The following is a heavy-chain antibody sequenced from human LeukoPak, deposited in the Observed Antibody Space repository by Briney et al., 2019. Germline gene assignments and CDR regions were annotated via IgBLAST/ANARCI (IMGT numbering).Heavy chain of an antibody. Sequence: ETLSLTCTVSGGSISSYYWSWIRQPSGKGLEWMGIIYPGDSDTRYSPSFQGQVTISADKSISTAYLQWSSLKASDTAMYYCASSLLRGARGDYWGQGTLVTVSS. D-gene: IGHD3-22*01. CDR1: GGSISSYY. CDR2: IYPGDSDT. J-gene: IGHJ4*02. V-gene: IGHV5-51*01. CDR3: ASSLLRGARGDY.